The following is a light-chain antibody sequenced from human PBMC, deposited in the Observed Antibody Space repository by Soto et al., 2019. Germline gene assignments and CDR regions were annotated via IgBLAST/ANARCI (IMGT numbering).Light chain of an antibody. CDR3: QKYNSAPPA. Sequence: DIQMTQSPSSLSASVGDRVTITCRASQGISNYLAWYQKKPGNPPNLLIFAASTLQSGVPSRFSGSGSGTDFTLTISSLQPEDVATYYCQKYNSAPPAFGGGTRVEIK. CDR1: QGISNY. J-gene: IGKJ4*01. CDR2: AAS. V-gene: IGKV1-27*01.